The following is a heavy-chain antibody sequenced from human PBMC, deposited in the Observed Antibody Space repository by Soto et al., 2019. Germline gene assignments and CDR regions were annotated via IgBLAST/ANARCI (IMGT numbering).Heavy chain of an antibody. D-gene: IGHD6-19*01. CDR3: AREPVAGIWFDP. CDR1: GYSFTSYD. CDR2: INSYNGNT. J-gene: IGHJ5*02. Sequence: QVQLVQSGAEVKKPGASVKVSCKASGYSFTSYDISWVRKAPGQGLEWMGWINSYNGNTNYAQKLQGRVTMTTDTSTSTAYMELRSLRSDDTAVYYCAREPVAGIWFDPWGQGTLVTVSS. V-gene: IGHV1-18*01.